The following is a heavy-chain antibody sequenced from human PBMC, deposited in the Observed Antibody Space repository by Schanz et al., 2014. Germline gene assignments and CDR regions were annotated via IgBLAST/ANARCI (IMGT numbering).Heavy chain of an antibody. V-gene: IGHV3-7*01. Sequence: EGQLLESGGGLIQPGGSLRLSCAASGFTFSSYKMNWVRQAPGKGLEWVANIKQHGNEKYYVDAVKGRFTISRDNAKNSMYLHMKSLRGEDTAVYYCARDNYYGSGSCAYWGQGTLVTVSS. CDR2: IKQHGNEK. CDR1: GFTFSSYK. CDR3: ARDNYYGSGSCAY. D-gene: IGHD3-10*01. J-gene: IGHJ4*02.